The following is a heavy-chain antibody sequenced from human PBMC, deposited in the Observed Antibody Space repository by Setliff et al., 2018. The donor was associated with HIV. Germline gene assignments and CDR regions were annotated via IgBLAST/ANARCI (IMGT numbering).Heavy chain of an antibody. CDR3: AKAGDYYDRTTFDS. J-gene: IGHJ4*02. V-gene: IGHV3-23*01. CDR2: LSGSGVGT. CDR1: GSTFSRYA. D-gene: IGHD3-22*01. Sequence: PGGSLRLSCAASGSTFSRYAMSWVRQAPGKGLAWVSGLSGSGVGTYYAGSVKGRFTISRDNSKNTLYLQMNSLRAEDTAVYYCAKAGDYYDRTTFDSWGQGTLVTVSS.